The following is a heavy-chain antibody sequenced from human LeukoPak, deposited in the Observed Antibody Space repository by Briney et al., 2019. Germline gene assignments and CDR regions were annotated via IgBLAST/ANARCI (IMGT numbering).Heavy chain of an antibody. D-gene: IGHD6-13*01. V-gene: IGHV3-7*01. CDR3: ARDSAGNDY. CDR2: IKQDGSEK. J-gene: IGHJ4*02. CDR1: GFTFSTYW. Sequence: GGSLRLSCAASGFTFSTYWMSWVRQAPGKGLEWVANIKQDGSEKYYIDSVKGRFTISRDNAKNSLYLQMNSLRAEDTAMYYCARDSAGNDYWDQGTLVTVSS.